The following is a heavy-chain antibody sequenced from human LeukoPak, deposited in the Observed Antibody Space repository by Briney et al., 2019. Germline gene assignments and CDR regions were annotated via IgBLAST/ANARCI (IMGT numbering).Heavy chain of an antibody. J-gene: IGHJ6*03. CDR2: IRNDGSGQ. D-gene: IGHD3-10*01. V-gene: IGHV3-30*02. CDR3: AKGVGGSANYYYMDV. CDR1: GFTFSRHG. Sequence: GGSLRLSCAASGFTFSRHGMHWVRQAPGKGLDWVAFIRNDGSGQYYADSVTGRFTISRDNSKNALNLQMNSLRPEDTAVYYCAKGVGGSANYYYMDVWGKGTTVTVSS.